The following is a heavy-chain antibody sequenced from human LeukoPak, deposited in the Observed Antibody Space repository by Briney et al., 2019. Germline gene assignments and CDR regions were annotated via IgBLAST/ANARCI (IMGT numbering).Heavy chain of an antibody. Sequence: KPSETLSLTCTVSGGSISSSSYYWGWIRQPPGKGLEWIGSIYYSGSTYYNPSLKSRVTISVDTSKDQFSLKLSSVTAADTAVYYCARGDYYYDSSGYSHYFDYWGQGTLVTVSS. V-gene: IGHV4-39*07. CDR3: ARGDYYYDSSGYSHYFDY. CDR2: IYYSGST. D-gene: IGHD3-22*01. J-gene: IGHJ4*02. CDR1: GGSISSSSYY.